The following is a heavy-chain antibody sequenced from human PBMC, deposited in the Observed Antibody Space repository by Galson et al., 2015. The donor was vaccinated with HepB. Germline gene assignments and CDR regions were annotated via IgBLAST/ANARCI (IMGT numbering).Heavy chain of an antibody. CDR2: IYPGDSDT. D-gene: IGHD2-8*01. J-gene: IGHJ4*02. V-gene: IGHV5-51*01. Sequence: QSGAEVKKPGESLKISCKGSGYSFTSYWIGWVRQMPGKGLEWMGIIYPGDSDTRYSPSFQGQVTISADKSISTAYLQWSSLKASDTAMYYCARHAEGAGYCTNGVCYLVGSFDYWGQGTLVTVSS. CDR3: ARHAEGAGYCTNGVCYLVGSFDY. CDR1: GYSFTSYW.